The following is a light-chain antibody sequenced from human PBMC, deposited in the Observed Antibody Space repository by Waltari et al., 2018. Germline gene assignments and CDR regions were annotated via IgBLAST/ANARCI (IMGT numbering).Light chain of an antibody. V-gene: IGKV1-8*01. CDR2: AAS. Sequence: IRITQSPSSLPASTGDRVTIPCRASQGISSYLAWYQHKPGKAPKLLIYAASTLQSGVPSRFSGSGSGTDFTLTISCLQSEDFATYYCQQYYSYPYTFGQGTKLEIK. J-gene: IGKJ2*01. CDR3: QQYYSYPYT. CDR1: QGISSY.